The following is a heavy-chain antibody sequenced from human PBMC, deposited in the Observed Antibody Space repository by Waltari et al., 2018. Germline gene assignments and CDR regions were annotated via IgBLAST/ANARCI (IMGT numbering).Heavy chain of an antibody. Sequence: QVQLVQSGAEVKKPGSSVKVSCKASGGTFSSYAISWVRQAPGQGLEWMGGIIPILGIANDEEKFQGRVTISAAASSSKAYMELSSLRSEDTAVYYCARGRRWLQLAFFDYWGQGTLVTVSS. CDR2: IIPILGIA. CDR3: ARGRRWLQLAFFDY. CDR1: GGTFSSYA. D-gene: IGHD5-12*01. V-gene: IGHV1-69*04. J-gene: IGHJ4*02.